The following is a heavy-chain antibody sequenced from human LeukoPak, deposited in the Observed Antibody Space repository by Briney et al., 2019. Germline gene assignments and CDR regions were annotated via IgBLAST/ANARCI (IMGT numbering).Heavy chain of an antibody. D-gene: IGHD3-22*01. V-gene: IGHV3-48*03. Sequence: PGGSLRLSCAASGFTFSSYEMNWVRQAPGKGLEWVSHISSGGSTIHYADSVKGRFTISRDNATNSLFLQMNSLRAEDTAVYYCARNRYYHDSSGYSNWGQGTLVTVSS. CDR1: GFTFSSYE. J-gene: IGHJ4*02. CDR3: ARNRYYHDSSGYSN. CDR2: ISSGGSTI.